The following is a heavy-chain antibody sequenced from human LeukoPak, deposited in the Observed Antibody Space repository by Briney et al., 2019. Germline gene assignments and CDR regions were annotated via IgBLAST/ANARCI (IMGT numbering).Heavy chain of an antibody. CDR1: GGSISSYY. CDR2: TYYSGNT. CDR3: AVDFGSHRVVY. D-gene: IGHD3-3*01. Sequence: PSETLSLTCTVSGGSISSYYWGWVRQPPGKGLEWIGSTYYSGNTYYNPSLKSRVTISLDTSKNQYSLRLTSVTAADTAVYYCAVDFGSHRVVYWGQGSLVTVSS. J-gene: IGHJ4*01. V-gene: IGHV4-39*01.